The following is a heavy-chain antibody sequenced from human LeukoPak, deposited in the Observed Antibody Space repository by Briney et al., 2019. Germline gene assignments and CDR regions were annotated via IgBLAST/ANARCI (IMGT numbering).Heavy chain of an antibody. D-gene: IGHD6-13*01. CDR2: TYYSGNP. Sequence: SETLSLTCAVSGGSLNSYYWSWFRQPPGKGLEWIGYTYYSGNPNYNPSLKSRVTISVDTSKSQFSLNLTSVTAADTAVYYCARHSSSARGCFAPWGQGTLVPFSS. CDR1: GGSLNSYY. CDR3: ARHSSSARGCFAP. J-gene: IGHJ5*02. V-gene: IGHV4-59*08.